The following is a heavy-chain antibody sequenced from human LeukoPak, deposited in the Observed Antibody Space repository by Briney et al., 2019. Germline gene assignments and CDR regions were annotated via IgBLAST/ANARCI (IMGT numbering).Heavy chain of an antibody. CDR1: GYTLTELS. D-gene: IGHD6-19*01. CDR3: ARDLAVAVGREEGRDY. J-gene: IGHJ4*02. V-gene: IGHV7-4-1*02. CDR2: INTNTGNP. Sequence: ASVKVSCTVSGYTLTELSMHWVRQAPGQGLEWMGWINTNTGNPTYAQGFTGRFVFSLDTSVSTAYLQISSLKAEDTAVYYCARDLAVAVGREEGRDYWGQGTLVTVSS.